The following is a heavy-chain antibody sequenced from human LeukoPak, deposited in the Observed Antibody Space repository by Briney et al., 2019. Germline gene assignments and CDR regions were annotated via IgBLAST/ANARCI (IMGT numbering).Heavy chain of an antibody. D-gene: IGHD2-21*01. CDR2: MNPNSGNT. Sequence: ASVKVSCKASGYTFTSYDINWARQATGQGLEWMGWMNPNSGNTGYAQKFQGRVTITRNTSISTAYMELSSLRSEDTAVYYCARVGAQSAYCGGDCYYGFDYWGQGTLVTVSS. CDR1: GYTFTSYD. J-gene: IGHJ4*02. V-gene: IGHV1-8*03. CDR3: ARVGAQSAYCGGDCYYGFDY.